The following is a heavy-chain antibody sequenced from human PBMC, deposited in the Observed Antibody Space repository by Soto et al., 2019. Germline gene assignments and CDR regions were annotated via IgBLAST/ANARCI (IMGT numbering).Heavy chain of an antibody. V-gene: IGHV3-33*01. J-gene: IGHJ6*02. Sequence: GSLRLSCAASGFTFSSYGMHWVRQAPGKGLEWVAVIWYDGSNKYYADSVKGRFTISRDNAKNSLYLQMNSLRAEDTAVYYCARDGEAGTPYYRFDPYYYYGMDVWGQGTTVTVSS. CDR1: GFTFSSYG. D-gene: IGHD1-26*01. CDR3: ARDGEAGTPYYRFDPYYYYGMDV. CDR2: IWYDGSNK.